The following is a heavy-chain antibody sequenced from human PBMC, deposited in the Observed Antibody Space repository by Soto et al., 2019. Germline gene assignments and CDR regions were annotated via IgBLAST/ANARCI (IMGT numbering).Heavy chain of an antibody. D-gene: IGHD6-6*01. CDR1: GGSISSGDYY. J-gene: IGHJ4*02. CDR2: IYYSGST. Sequence: SETLSLTCTVSGGSISSGDYYWSWIRQPPGKVLEWIVYIYYSGSTYYNPSLKSRVTIAVDTSNNEFSLRLSSVTAADTAVSYCARESIGARAFDYWGQGTLVTVSS. V-gene: IGHV4-30-4*02. CDR3: ARESIGARAFDY.